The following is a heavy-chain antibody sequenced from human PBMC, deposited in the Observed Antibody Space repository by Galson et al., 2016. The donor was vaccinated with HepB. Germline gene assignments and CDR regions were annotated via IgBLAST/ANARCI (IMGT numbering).Heavy chain of an antibody. V-gene: IGHV3-11*01. CDR1: GFTLSDYY. J-gene: IGHJ5*02. Sequence: SLRLSCAASGFTLSDYYMSWIRQAPGKGLEWISYISSGSGSTIYYADSVKGPCTISRDNAKNSLYLQMNSLRAEDTAVYYCARDIGDRTPGNWFDLWGQGTLVTVSS. CDR3: ARDIGDRTPGNWFDL. CDR2: ISSGSGSTI. D-gene: IGHD3-16*01.